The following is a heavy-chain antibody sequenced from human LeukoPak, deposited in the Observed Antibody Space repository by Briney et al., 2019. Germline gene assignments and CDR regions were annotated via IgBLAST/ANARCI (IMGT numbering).Heavy chain of an antibody. Sequence: GRSLRLSRVTPRFTFSHYLMSCPPQPPGTGPVYLANIKQDGREKYYVDSVKGRFTISRDNAKNSLYLQMNSLRAEDTAVYYCASTIATRYFDYWGQGTLVTVSS. CDR2: IKQDGREK. CDR3: ASTIATRYFDY. D-gene: IGHD6-6*01. CDR1: RFTFSHYL. J-gene: IGHJ4*02. V-gene: IGHV3-7*03.